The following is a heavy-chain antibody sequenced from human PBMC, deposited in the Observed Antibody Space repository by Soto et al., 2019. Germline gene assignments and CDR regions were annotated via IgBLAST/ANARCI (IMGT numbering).Heavy chain of an antibody. V-gene: IGHV1-69*13. CDR3: ARGKLQQLVRDYYYYYGMDV. Sequence: ASVKVSCKASGGTFSSYAISWVRQAPGQGLEWMGGIIPIFGTANYAQKFQGRVTITADESTSTAYMELSSLRSEDTAVYYCARGKLQQLVRDYYYYYGMDVWGQGTTVTVSS. D-gene: IGHD6-13*01. J-gene: IGHJ6*02. CDR2: IIPIFGTA. CDR1: GGTFSSYA.